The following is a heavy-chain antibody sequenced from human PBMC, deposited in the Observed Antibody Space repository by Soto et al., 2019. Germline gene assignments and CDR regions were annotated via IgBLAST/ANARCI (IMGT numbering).Heavy chain of an antibody. CDR3: AKDWYHTIGY. D-gene: IGHD1-20*01. Sequence: GGSLRLSCATSGFDVSNTWIHWVRQVPGQGLVWVSRINSDGSSIIYADSVKGRFTLSRDNAKNTGHLQMSSLRVEDTAVYYCAKDWYHTIGYSGQGIPVTVSS. CDR2: INSDGSSI. V-gene: IGHV3-74*01. J-gene: IGHJ4*02. CDR1: GFDVSNTW.